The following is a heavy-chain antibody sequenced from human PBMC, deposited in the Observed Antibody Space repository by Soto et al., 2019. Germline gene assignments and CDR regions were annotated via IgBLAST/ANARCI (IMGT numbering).Heavy chain of an antibody. CDR3: ARGATPYYYYMDV. Sequence: ASVTVSCKASGYTFTSYAMNWVRQAPGQGLEWMGWINTNTGNPTYAQGFTGRFVFSLDTSVSTAYLQISSLKAEDTAVYYCARGATPYYYYMDVWGTGTTVTVSS. CDR1: GYTFTSYA. CDR2: INTNTGNP. V-gene: IGHV7-4-1*02. D-gene: IGHD1-26*01. J-gene: IGHJ6*03.